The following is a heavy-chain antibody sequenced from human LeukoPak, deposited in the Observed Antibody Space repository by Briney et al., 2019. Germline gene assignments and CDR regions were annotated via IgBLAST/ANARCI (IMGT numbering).Heavy chain of an antibody. CDR1: GGPISSYY. CDR3: ARIDSVKYYFDY. J-gene: IGHJ4*02. D-gene: IGHD3-16*02. Sequence: SETLSLTCTVSGGPISSYYWSWIRQPPGKGLEWIGYIYYSGSTNYNPSLKCRVTISVDTSKNQFSLKLSSVTAADTAVYYCARIDSVKYYFDYWGQGTLVTVSS. CDR2: IYYSGST. V-gene: IGHV4-59*01.